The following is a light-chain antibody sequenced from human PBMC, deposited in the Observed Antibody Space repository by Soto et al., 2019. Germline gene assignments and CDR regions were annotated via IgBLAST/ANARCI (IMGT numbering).Light chain of an antibody. CDR2: DAS. CDR3: QHYGISRT. Sequence: EIVLTQSPGTLSLSPGERATLSCRASQSVSSRYLAWYQQKPGQAPRLLIYDASSRATGIPDRFSASGSGTDFPLTISRLEPEDFAVYFCQHYGISRTFGQGTKVEIK. V-gene: IGKV3-20*01. CDR1: QSVSSRY. J-gene: IGKJ1*01.